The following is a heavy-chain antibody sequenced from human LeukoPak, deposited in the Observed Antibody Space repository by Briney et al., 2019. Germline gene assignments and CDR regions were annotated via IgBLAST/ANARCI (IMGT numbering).Heavy chain of an antibody. D-gene: IGHD3-10*01. V-gene: IGHV4-61*08. CDR1: GGSISSGGYY. Sequence: PSETLSLTCTVSGGSISSGGYYWSWIRQPPGKGLEWIGYIYYSGSTNYNPSLKSRVTISVDTSKNQFSLKLSSVTAADTAVYYCARHLWFGEPQFDPWGQGTLVTVSS. J-gene: IGHJ5*02. CDR3: ARHLWFGEPQFDP. CDR2: IYYSGST.